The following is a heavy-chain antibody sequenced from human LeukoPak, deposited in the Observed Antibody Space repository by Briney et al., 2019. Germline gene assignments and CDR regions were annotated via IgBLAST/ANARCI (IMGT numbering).Heavy chain of an antibody. CDR3: ASPTYYDFWSGYRADY. J-gene: IGHJ4*02. Sequence: GGSLRLSCAASGFTFSDYYMSWIRQAPGKGLEWVSAISGSGGSTYYADSVKGRFTISRDNSKNTLYLQMNSLRAEDTAVYYCASPTYYDFWSGYRADYWGQGTLVTVSS. CDR2: ISGSGGST. D-gene: IGHD3-3*01. CDR1: GFTFSDYY. V-gene: IGHV3-23*01.